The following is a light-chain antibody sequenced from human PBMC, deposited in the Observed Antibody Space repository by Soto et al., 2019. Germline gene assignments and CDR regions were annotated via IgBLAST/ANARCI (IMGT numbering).Light chain of an antibody. CDR1: ESMSNC. CDR3: QQCHRYLT. CDR2: GAP. J-gene: IGKJ1*01. V-gene: IGKV1-5*01. Sequence: DIQITRSPPTLSSSLVDIVTITCRASESMSNCLAWYQQKPGKAPKLLISGAPSLQSGVPSRFSGSASGTEFTLTISSLQTDDIATYYCQQCHRYLTFGQGTKVDIK.